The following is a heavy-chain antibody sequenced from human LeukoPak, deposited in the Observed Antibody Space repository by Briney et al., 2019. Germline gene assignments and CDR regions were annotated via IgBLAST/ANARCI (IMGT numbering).Heavy chain of an antibody. CDR3: AREGYDFWSGYNYYYYMDV. CDR2: IYTSGST. D-gene: IGHD3-3*01. J-gene: IGHJ6*03. Sequence: PETLSLTCTVSGGSISSYYWSWIRQPAGKGLEWIGRIYTSGSTNYNPSLKSRVTMSVDTSKNQFSLKLSSVTAADTAVYYCAREGYDFWSGYNYYYYMDVWGKGTTVTVSS. V-gene: IGHV4-4*07. CDR1: GGSISSYY.